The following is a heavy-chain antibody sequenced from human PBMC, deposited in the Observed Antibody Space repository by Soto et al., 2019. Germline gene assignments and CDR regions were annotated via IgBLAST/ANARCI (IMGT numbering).Heavy chain of an antibody. V-gene: IGHV4-31*03. Sequence: ASETLSLTCTVSGGSISSGGYYWSWIRQHPGKGLEWIGYIYYSGSTYYNPSLKSRVTISVDTSKNQFSLKLSSVTAADTAVYYCARAPISRYCSSTSCYPHFDYWGQGTLVTVSS. CDR2: IYYSGST. J-gene: IGHJ4*02. CDR3: ARAPISRYCSSTSCYPHFDY. CDR1: GGSISSGGYY. D-gene: IGHD2-2*01.